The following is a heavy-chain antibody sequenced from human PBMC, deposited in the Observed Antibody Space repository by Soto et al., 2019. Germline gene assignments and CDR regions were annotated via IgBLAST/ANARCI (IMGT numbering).Heavy chain of an antibody. J-gene: IGHJ4*02. CDR3: ARDLGSGWNGLSDY. CDR2: ITAYNGNT. Sequence: QVHLVQSGPEVKKPGASVKVSCKASGYTFTTFGITWVRQAPGQGLEWMGWITAYNGNTNYAQRLQGRVTMTTDTSTSTAYMALRSLRSDDTAVYYCARDLGSGWNGLSDYWGQGTLVTVSS. D-gene: IGHD6-19*01. CDR1: GYTFTTFG. V-gene: IGHV1-18*01.